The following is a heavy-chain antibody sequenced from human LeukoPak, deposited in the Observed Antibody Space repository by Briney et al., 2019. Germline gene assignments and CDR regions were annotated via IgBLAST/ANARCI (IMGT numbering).Heavy chain of an antibody. V-gene: IGHV4-34*01. CDR1: GGSFSGYY. Sequence: PSETLSLTCAVYGGSFSGYYWSWIRQPPGKGLEWIGEINHSGSTNYNPSLKSRVTTSVDTSKNQFSLKLSSVTAADTAVYYCAREYRFIAVAGTRFDPWGQGTLVTVSS. D-gene: IGHD6-19*01. J-gene: IGHJ5*02. CDR2: INHSGST. CDR3: AREYRFIAVAGTRFDP.